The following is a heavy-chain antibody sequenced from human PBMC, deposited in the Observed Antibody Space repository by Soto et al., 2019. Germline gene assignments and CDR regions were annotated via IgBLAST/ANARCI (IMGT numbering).Heavy chain of an antibody. CDR3: ARARFLEWSAIDY. J-gene: IGHJ4*02. Sequence: ASVKVSCKASGYTFTGYYMHWVRQAPGQGLEWMGWINPNSGGTNYAQKFQGWVTMTRDTSISTAYMELSRLRSDDTAVYYCARARFLEWSAIDYWGKGTLVTVSS. V-gene: IGHV1-2*04. CDR2: INPNSGGT. D-gene: IGHD3-3*01. CDR1: GYTFTGYY.